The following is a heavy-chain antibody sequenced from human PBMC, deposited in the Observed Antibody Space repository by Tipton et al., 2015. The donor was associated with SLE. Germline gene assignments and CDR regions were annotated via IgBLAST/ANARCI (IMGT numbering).Heavy chain of an antibody. Sequence: VQLVQSGAEVKKPGESLKISCKGSGYSFSAYWIVWVRQMPGKGLEWVGMINPGDSDTRYSPSFEGQVTISADKSINTAYLQWNWLKASDTAMYYGARPTSLPGWFDPWGQGTLVTVSS. CDR1: GYSFSAYW. V-gene: IGHV5-51*03. CDR3: ARPTSLPGWFDP. CDR2: INPGDSDT. J-gene: IGHJ5*02. D-gene: IGHD3-10*01.